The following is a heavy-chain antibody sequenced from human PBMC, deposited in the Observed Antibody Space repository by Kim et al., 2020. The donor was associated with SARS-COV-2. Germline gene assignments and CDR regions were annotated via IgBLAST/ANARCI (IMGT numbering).Heavy chain of an antibody. V-gene: IGHV4-59*08. CDR3: ARQRRGYSTYDRSGGYFDY. CDR2: IYYSWST. D-gene: IGHD5-12*01. CDR1: GGSISSYY. Sequence: SETLSLTCTVSGGSISSYYWSWVWQPPGKGLEWIGYIYYSWSTNYNPSLKSRVTISVDTSKNQFSLKLSSVTAADTAVYYCARQRRGYSTYDRSGGYFDYWGQGTLVTVSS. J-gene: IGHJ4*02.